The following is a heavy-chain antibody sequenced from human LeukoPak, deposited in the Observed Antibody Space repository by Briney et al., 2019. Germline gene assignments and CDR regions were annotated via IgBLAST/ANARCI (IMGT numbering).Heavy chain of an antibody. V-gene: IGHV4-34*01. Sequence: PSETLSLTCAVYGGSFSGYYWSWIRQPPGKGLEWIGEINHSGSTNYNPSLKSRVTISVDTSKNQFSLKLSSVTAADTAVYYCARGQYDFWSGTPYYFDYWGQGTLVTVSS. CDR3: ARGQYDFWSGTPYYFDY. CDR1: GGSFSGYY. CDR2: INHSGST. J-gene: IGHJ4*02. D-gene: IGHD3-3*01.